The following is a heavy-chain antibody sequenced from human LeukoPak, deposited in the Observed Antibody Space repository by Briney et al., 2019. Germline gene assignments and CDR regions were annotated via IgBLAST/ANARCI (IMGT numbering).Heavy chain of an antibody. V-gene: IGHV3-30*02. D-gene: IGHD3-9*01. Sequence: GGSLRLSCAASGFTFSSYGMHWVRQAPGKGLEWVAFIRYDGSNKYYADSVKGRFTISRDNSKNTLYLQMNSLRAEDTAVYYCAKAYYDILTGYPEGYYMDVWGKGTTVTISS. CDR2: IRYDGSNK. CDR3: AKAYYDILTGYPEGYYMDV. J-gene: IGHJ6*03. CDR1: GFTFSSYG.